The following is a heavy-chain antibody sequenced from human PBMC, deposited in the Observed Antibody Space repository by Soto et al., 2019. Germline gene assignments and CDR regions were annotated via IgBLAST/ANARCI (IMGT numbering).Heavy chain of an antibody. D-gene: IGHD3-22*01. V-gene: IGHV1-3*01. J-gene: IGHJ5*02. Sequence: ASVKVSCKDAGYSFTTYTMHWVRQAPGQRLEWMGWINAGKGNTKYSQKFQGRVTITRDTSASTAYMELSSLRSEDTAVYYCARGRNYYDSSGYYANWSDPWGQGTLVTVSS. CDR1: GYSFTTYT. CDR3: ARGRNYYDSSGYYANWSDP. CDR2: INAGKGNT.